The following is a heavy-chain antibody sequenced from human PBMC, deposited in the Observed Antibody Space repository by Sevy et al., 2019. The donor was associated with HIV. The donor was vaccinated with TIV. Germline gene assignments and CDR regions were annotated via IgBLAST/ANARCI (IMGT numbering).Heavy chain of an antibody. CDR3: TKDQGDFWSGYHTNWFDP. Sequence: GGSLRLSCAASGFTFNNYAMSWVRQAPGKGLEWVSTISGTGVNTYYAYSVKGRFTISRDNSKNTLYLQMNSLRAEDTAVYYCTKDQGDFWSGYHTNWFDPWGQGTLVTVSS. CDR1: GFTFNNYA. CDR2: ISGTGVNT. D-gene: IGHD3-3*01. J-gene: IGHJ5*02. V-gene: IGHV3-23*01.